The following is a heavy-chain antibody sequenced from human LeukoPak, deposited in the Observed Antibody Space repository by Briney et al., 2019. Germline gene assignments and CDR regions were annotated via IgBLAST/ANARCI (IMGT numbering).Heavy chain of an antibody. D-gene: IGHD3-22*01. V-gene: IGHV4-31*03. J-gene: IGHJ4*02. CDR3: ARAGTMRYYFDY. CDR2: IYYSGST. CDR1: GGSISSGGYY. Sequence: KPSETLSLTCTVSGGSISSGGYYWSWIRQHPGKGLEWIGYIYYSGSTYYNPSLKSRVTISVDTSKNQFSLKLSSVTAADTAVYYCARAGTMRYYFDYWGQGTLVTVSS.